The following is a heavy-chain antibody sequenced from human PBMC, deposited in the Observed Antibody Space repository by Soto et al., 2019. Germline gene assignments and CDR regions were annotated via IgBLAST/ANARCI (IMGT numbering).Heavy chain of an antibody. CDR1: GFTFSSYG. Sequence: GGSLRLSCAASGFTFSSYGMHWVRQAPGKGLEWVAVISYDGSNKYYADSVKGRFTISRDNSKNTLYLQMNSLRAEDTAVYYCAKDGDTYDSSGYYYDYWGQGTLVTVSS. V-gene: IGHV3-30*18. CDR2: ISYDGSNK. CDR3: AKDGDTYDSSGYYYDY. D-gene: IGHD3-22*01. J-gene: IGHJ4*02.